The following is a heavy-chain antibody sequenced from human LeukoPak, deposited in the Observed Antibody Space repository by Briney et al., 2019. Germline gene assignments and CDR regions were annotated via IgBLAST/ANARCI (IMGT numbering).Heavy chain of an antibody. CDR3: ARDRGYCSSTSCPQGAFDI. D-gene: IGHD2-2*01. CDR2: IYYSGST. Sequence: SETLSLTCTVSGDSISSGNYWGWIRQPPGKGLEWIGYIYYSGSTYYNPSLKSRVTISVDTSKNQFSLKLSSVTAADTAVYYCARDRGYCSSTSCPQGAFDIWGQGTMVTVSS. J-gene: IGHJ3*02. CDR1: GDSISSGNY. V-gene: IGHV4-31*03.